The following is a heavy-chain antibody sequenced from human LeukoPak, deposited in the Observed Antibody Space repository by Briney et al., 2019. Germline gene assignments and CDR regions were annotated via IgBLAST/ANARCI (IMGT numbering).Heavy chain of an antibody. CDR3: AKDSSGSSWYWDY. V-gene: IGHV3-30*02. D-gene: IGHD6-13*01. CDR2: IRYDGSNK. J-gene: IGHJ4*02. CDR1: GFSFSSYG. Sequence: GGSLRLSCAASGFSFSSYGMHWVRLAPGKGLEWVSFIRYDGSNKYYADSVKGRFTISRDNSKNTLYLQMNSLRTEDTAVYYCAKDSSGSSWYWDYWGQGTLVTVSS.